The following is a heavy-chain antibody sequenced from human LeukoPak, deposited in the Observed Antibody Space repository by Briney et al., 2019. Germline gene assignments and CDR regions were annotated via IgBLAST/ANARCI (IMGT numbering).Heavy chain of an antibody. Sequence: GESLKISCKGSGYSFTSYWIGWVRQMPGKGLEWMGIIYPGDSDTRYSPSFQGQVTISADKSISTAYLQWSSLKDSDTAMYYCARRIAVAGTYYYYYYMDVWGKGTTVTVSS. CDR3: ARRIAVAGTYYYYYYMDV. CDR1: GYSFTSYW. CDR2: IYPGDSDT. J-gene: IGHJ6*03. V-gene: IGHV5-51*01. D-gene: IGHD6-19*01.